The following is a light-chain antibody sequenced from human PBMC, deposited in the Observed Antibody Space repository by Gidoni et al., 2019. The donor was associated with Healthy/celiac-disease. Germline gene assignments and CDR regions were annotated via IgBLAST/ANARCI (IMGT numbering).Light chain of an antibody. CDR2: AAS. CDR1: QSISSY. J-gene: IGKJ2*01. Sequence: QQTQPPSSLSASVGDRVTITCRASQSISSYLNWYQQKPGKAPKLLIYAASSLQSGVPSRFSGSGSGTDFTLTISSLQPEDFATYYCQQSYSTPYTFXQXTKLEIK. CDR3: QQSYSTPYT. V-gene: IGKV1-39*01.